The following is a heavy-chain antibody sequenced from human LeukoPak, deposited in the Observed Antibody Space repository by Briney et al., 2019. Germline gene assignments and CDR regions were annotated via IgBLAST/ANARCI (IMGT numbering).Heavy chain of an antibody. CDR3: ARGGRFLEWFRPRDYYFYMDV. J-gene: IGHJ6*03. Sequence: SETLSLTCAVYGGSFSGYYWSWIRQPPGKGLEWIGEINHSGSTNYNPSLKSRVTISVDTSKNQFSLKLSSVTAADTAVYYCARGGRFLEWFRPRDYYFYMDVWGKGTTVTVSS. V-gene: IGHV4-34*01. CDR2: INHSGST. CDR1: GGSFSGYY. D-gene: IGHD3-3*01.